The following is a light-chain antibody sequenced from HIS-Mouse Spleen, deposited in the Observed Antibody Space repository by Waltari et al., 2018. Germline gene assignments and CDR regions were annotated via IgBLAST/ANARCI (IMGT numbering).Light chain of an antibody. J-gene: IGLJ3*02. CDR2: RNN. CDR1: SSNIGSNY. Sequence: QSVLTQPPSASGTPGQRVTISCSGSSSNIGSNYVYWYQQLPGTAPKLLIYRNNQGPSGVPDRVSGSKSGTSASLAISGVRSEDEADYYCAAWDDSLSGWVFGGGTKLTVL. CDR3: AAWDDSLSGWV. V-gene: IGLV1-47*01.